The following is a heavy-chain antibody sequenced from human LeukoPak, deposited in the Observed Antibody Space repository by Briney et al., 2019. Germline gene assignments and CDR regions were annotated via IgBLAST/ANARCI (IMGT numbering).Heavy chain of an antibody. CDR1: GFTFSSYA. D-gene: IGHD3-22*01. Sequence: GGSLRLSCAASGFTFSSYAMHWVRQAPGKGLEWVAVISYDGSNKYYADSVKGRFTISRDSSKNTLYLQMNSLRAEDTAVYYCARDSSGYYHHFDYWGQGTLVTVSS. V-gene: IGHV3-30-3*01. CDR3: ARDSSGYYHHFDY. CDR2: ISYDGSNK. J-gene: IGHJ4*02.